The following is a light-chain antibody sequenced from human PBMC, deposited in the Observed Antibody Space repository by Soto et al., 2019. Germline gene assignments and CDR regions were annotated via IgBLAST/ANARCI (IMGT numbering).Light chain of an antibody. J-gene: IGKJ4*01. CDR1: QSVSSN. V-gene: IGKV3-15*01. Sequence: EIVMTQSPATLSVSPGERATLSCRASQSVSSNLAWYQQKPGQAPRLLIYGASTVATGIPARFSGSGSGTEFTLTISSLQSEEFAVYYCQQYNNLPLTFGGGTKVEIK. CDR2: GAS. CDR3: QQYNNLPLT.